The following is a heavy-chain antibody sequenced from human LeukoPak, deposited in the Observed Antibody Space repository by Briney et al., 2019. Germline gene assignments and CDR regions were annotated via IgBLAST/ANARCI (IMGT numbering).Heavy chain of an antibody. CDR2: ISTSSSHI. CDR3: ARHQPPYTFGGVIVPLFDY. D-gene: IGHD3-16*02. Sequence: PGGSLRLSCAATGFTFSAYSMNWVRQAPGKGLEWVSSISTSSSHIYYADSVKGRFTISRDNAKNSLYLQMNSLTAEDTAVYYCARHQPPYTFGGVIVPLFDYWGQGTLVTVSS. V-gene: IGHV3-21*01. J-gene: IGHJ4*02. CDR1: GFTFSAYS.